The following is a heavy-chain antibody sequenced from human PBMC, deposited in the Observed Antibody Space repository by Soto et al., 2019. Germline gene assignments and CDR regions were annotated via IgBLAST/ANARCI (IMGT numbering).Heavy chain of an antibody. CDR3: AKSRDQYSSSWDDAFDI. Sequence: GGSLRLSCAASGFTVSSNYMSWVRQAPGKGLEWVSVIYSAGSTYYADSVKGRFTISRDNAKNSLYLQMNSLRAEDTAVYYCAKSRDQYSSSWDDAFDIWGQGTMVTVSS. CDR1: GFTVSSNY. J-gene: IGHJ3*02. V-gene: IGHV3-53*01. D-gene: IGHD6-13*01. CDR2: IYSAGST.